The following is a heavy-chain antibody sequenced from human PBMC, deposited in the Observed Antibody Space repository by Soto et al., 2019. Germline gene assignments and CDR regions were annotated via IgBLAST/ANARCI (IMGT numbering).Heavy chain of an antibody. CDR1: GYTFTSYA. D-gene: IGHD3-3*01. CDR2: INAGNGNT. CDR3: ARDGGLSYYDFWSGYYNYYYYMDV. V-gene: IGHV1-3*01. Sequence: ASVKVSCKASGYTFTSYAMHWVRQAPGQRLEWMGWINAGNGNTKYSQKFQGRVTITRDTSASTAYMELSSLRSEDTAVYYCARDGGLSYYDFWSGYYNYYYYMDVWGKGTTVTVSS. J-gene: IGHJ6*03.